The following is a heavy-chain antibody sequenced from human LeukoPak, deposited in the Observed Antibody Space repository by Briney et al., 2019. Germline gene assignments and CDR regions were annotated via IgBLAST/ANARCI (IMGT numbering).Heavy chain of an antibody. J-gene: IGHJ5*02. CDR1: GFTFSSYS. Sequence: PGGPLRLSCAASGFTFSSYSMNWVRQAPGKGLEWVSSISSSSSYIYYADSVKGRFTISRDNAKNSLYLQMNSLRAEDTAVYYCARDSLTGDDFWSGYSYNWFDPWGQGTLVTVSS. V-gene: IGHV3-21*01. CDR3: ARDSLTGDDFWSGYSYNWFDP. D-gene: IGHD3-3*01. CDR2: ISSSSSYI.